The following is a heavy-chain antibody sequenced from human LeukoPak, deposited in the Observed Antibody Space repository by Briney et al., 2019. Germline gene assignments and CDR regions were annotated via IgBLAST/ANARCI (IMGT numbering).Heavy chain of an antibody. CDR3: AKDYIGYDQDFDY. CDR1: GFTFSSNA. V-gene: IGHV3-23*01. CDR2: ISGSGYNT. J-gene: IGHJ4*02. D-gene: IGHD2-2*01. Sequence: GGSLRLSCAASGFTFSSNAMSWVRQAPGKGLEWVSSISGSGYNTYYANSVKGRFSISRDNSKNTLDLQMNSLRAEDTAVYYCAKDYIGYDQDFDYWGQGTLVTVSS.